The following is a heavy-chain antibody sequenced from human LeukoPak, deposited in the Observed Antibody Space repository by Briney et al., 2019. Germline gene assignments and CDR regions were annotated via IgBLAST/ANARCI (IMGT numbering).Heavy chain of an antibody. J-gene: IGHJ4*02. CDR3: ARDLVHSSSSGLGY. CDR2: IYYSGST. Sequence: PSETLSLTCTVSGGSISSYYWSWIRQPPGKGLKWIGYIYYSGSTNYNPSLKSRVTISVDTSKNQFSLKLSSVTAADTAVYYCARDLVHSSSSGLGYWGQGTLVTVSS. V-gene: IGHV4-59*01. CDR1: GGSISSYY. D-gene: IGHD6-6*01.